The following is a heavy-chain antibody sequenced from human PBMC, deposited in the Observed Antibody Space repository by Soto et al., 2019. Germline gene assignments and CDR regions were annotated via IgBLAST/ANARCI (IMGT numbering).Heavy chain of an antibody. CDR3: VRDCSGGGCYSDYGMDV. D-gene: IGHD2-15*01. Sequence: NPSETLSLTCTVSGDSIRNYYWSWIRQPAGKGLEWIGRIYSSGSTDYNASLKSRVSMSVDRSNNQFFLRLTSVTAADTAVYYCVRDCSGGGCYSDYGMDVWGQGTTVTVSS. CDR2: IYSSGST. CDR1: GDSIRNYY. J-gene: IGHJ6*02. V-gene: IGHV4-4*07.